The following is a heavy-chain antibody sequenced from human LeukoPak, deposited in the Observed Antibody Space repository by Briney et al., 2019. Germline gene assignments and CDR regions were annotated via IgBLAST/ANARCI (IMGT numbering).Heavy chain of an antibody. D-gene: IGHD6-6*01. CDR1: GDSKTSSRSSAYY. CDR3: ARLMDHMTARRAFDY. V-gene: IGHV4-39*01. CDR2: IYYTGNT. Sequence: SETLSLTCTVSGDSKTSSRSSAYYWGWIRQPPGKGLEWIATIYYTGNTYYNPSLMSRVTISVDTSKNQFSLELTSVTAADTAVYFCARLMDHMTARRAFDYWGQGTRVIVSS. J-gene: IGHJ4*02.